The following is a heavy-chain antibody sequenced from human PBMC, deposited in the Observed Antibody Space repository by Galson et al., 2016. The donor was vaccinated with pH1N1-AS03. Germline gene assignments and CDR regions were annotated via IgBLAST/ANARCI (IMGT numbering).Heavy chain of an antibody. D-gene: IGHD1-1*01. V-gene: IGHV3-23*01. J-gene: IGHJ6*04. CDR3: AKDRNDYRLHYFSGSDV. CDR1: GFTFTDFA. CDR2: TSSSGGST. Sequence: SLRLSCATSGFTFTDFAVSWVRQAPGRGLEWVSATSSSGGSTYYAESVKGRFTISRDYSKNTVDLQMNSLRAADTAVYYCAKDRNDYRLHYFSGSDVWGKGTTVIVSS.